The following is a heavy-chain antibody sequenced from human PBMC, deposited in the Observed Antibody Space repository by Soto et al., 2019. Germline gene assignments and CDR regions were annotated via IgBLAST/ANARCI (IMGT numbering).Heavy chain of an antibody. D-gene: IGHD2-2*01. CDR1: GFTFSSYS. V-gene: IGHV3-48*01. CDR3: ARAYCSSTSCYRIDP. J-gene: IGHJ5*02. CDR2: ISSSSSTI. Sequence: PGGSLRLSCAASGFTFSSYSMNWVRQAPGKGLEWVSYISSSSSTIYYADSVKGRFTISRDNAKNSLYLQMNSLRAEDTAVYYYARAYCSSTSCYRIDPWGQGTLVTVSS.